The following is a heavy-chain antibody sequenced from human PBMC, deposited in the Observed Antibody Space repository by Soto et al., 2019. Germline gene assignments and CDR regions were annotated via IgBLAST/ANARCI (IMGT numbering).Heavy chain of an antibody. V-gene: IGHV3-23*01. CDR1: GFTFSTHA. D-gene: IGHD3-10*01. CDR3: ASGGQIGY. CDR2: FSGANNNT. J-gene: IGHJ4*02. Sequence: EVQLLESGGGLVQPGGSLRLSCAASGFTFSTHAMTWVRQAPGKGLEWVSAFSGANNNTYYADSVKGRFTISRDNSKNTLYLPMNSLRVEETDVYYCASGGQIGYWGQGTLVTVSS.